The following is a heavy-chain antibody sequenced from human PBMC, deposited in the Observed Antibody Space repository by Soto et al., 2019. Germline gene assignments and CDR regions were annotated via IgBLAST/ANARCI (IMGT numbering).Heavy chain of an antibody. CDR2: MNPNSGGR. CDR1: GYTFTSYD. CDR3: ARANGDFDY. D-gene: IGHD4-17*01. J-gene: IGHJ4*02. V-gene: IGHV1-8*01. Sequence: QVQLVQSGAEVKKPGASVKVSCKASGYTFTSYDINWVRQATGQGPEWMGWMNPNSGGRGYAQKFQGRVTMTRDTSKSTAYMELSSLRSEDTAIYYCARANGDFDYWGQGTLVTVSS.